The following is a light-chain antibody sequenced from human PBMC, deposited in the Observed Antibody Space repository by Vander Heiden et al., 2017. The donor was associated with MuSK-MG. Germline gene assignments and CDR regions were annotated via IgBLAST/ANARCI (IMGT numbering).Light chain of an antibody. V-gene: IGKV3-11*01. CDR1: QNLSGY. CDR2: DGS. Sequence: ENVLTQSPATLSLSPGERATLSCRASQNLSGYLAWYQQKPGQAPRLLIYDGSTRATGVPARFSGSGSGADFTLTISSLKPEDFAVYYCQQRSHWPGTFGKGTKLEIK. CDR3: QQRSHWPGT. J-gene: IGKJ2*01.